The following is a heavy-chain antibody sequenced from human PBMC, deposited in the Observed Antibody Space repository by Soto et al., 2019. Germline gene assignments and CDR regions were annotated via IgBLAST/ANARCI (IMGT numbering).Heavy chain of an antibody. V-gene: IGHV3-7*05. J-gene: IGHJ4*02. D-gene: IGHD5-12*01. CDR1: GFTFSSYW. CDR2: IKKDGSEK. Sequence: GGSLRLSCAASGFTFSSYWMSWVRQAPGKGLEWVANIKKDGSEKYYVDSVKGRFTISRDNAENSLDLQMSSLRVEDTAVYYCARDPRDSGYAIFDYWGQGTLVTVSS. CDR3: ARDPRDSGYAIFDY.